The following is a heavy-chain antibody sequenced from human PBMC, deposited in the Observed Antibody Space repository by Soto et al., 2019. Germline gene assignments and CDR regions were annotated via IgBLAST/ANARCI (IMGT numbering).Heavy chain of an antibody. CDR2: IKEDGNEE. CDR3: ARACTYARC. CDR1: GFTFNTFS. D-gene: IGHD2-2*01. Sequence: EVQLVESGGGLGQPGGSLRLSCVASGFTFNTFSMGWVRQAPGKGLEWVANIKEDGNEENYLDSVKGRFTISRDNARNSLSLQMNSLRAEDTAIYYCARACTYARCWGRGTLVTVSS. V-gene: IGHV3-7*04. J-gene: IGHJ4*02.